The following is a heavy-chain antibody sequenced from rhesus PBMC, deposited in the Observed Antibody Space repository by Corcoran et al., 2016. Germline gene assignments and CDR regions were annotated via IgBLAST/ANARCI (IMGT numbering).Heavy chain of an antibody. CDR2: IYWDDDK. CDR1: GFSLTTSGMG. CDR3: ARGGYFDY. Sequence: QVTLKESGPALVKPTQTLTLTCTFSGFSLTTSGMGVGWNRQPPGKALEWLALIYWDDDKRYSTSLKSRLTISKDTSKNQVVLAMTNMDPVDTATYYCARGGYFDYWGQGVLVTVSS. J-gene: IGHJ4*01. V-gene: IGHV2-174*01.